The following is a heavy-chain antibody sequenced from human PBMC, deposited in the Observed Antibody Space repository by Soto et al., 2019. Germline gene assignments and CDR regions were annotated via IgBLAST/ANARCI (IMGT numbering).Heavy chain of an antibody. CDR3: ARWLPFSGCDY. D-gene: IGHD5-12*01. Sequence: QVQLQESGPGLVKPSETLSLTCTVSGGSISSYYWSWIRQPPGKRLEWIGYIYYSGSTSYNPSLESRVTISVDTSKNQFSLKLNSVTTADTAAYYCARWLPFSGCDYWGQGTLVTVSS. J-gene: IGHJ4*02. CDR2: IYYSGST. V-gene: IGHV4-59*01. CDR1: GGSISSYY.